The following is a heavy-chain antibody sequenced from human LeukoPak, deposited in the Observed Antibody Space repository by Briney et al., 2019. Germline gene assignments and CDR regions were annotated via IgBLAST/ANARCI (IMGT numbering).Heavy chain of an antibody. J-gene: IGHJ3*02. CDR1: GFTFSSYG. V-gene: IGHV3-30*18. D-gene: IGHD2-2*01. Sequence: PGGSLRLSCAASGFTFSSYGMHWVRQAPGKGLEWVAVISYDGSNKYYADSVKGRFTISRDNSKNTVYLQMNSLRAEDTAVYYCAKEAFRLSSSAFDIWGQGTMVTVSS. CDR3: AKEAFRLSSSAFDI. CDR2: ISYDGSNK.